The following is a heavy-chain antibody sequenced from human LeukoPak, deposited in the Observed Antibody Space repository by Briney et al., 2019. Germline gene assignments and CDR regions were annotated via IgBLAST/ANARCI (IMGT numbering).Heavy chain of an antibody. J-gene: IGHJ5*02. V-gene: IGHV1-69*13. CDR3: ARENVGDYSNNNWFDP. CDR1: GYTFPSYF. Sequence: SVKVSCKASGYTFPSYFMHWVRQAPGQGLEWMGGIIPIFGTANYAQKFQGRVTITADESTSTAYMELSSLRSEDTAVYYCARENVGDYSNNNWFDPWGQGTLVTVSS. CDR2: IIPIFGTA. D-gene: IGHD4-11*01.